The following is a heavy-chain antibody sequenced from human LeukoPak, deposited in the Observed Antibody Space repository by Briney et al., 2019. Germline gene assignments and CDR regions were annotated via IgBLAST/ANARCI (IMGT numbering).Heavy chain of an antibody. CDR1: DYTFTSYS. J-gene: IGHJ6*02. V-gene: IGHV1-18*01. CDR3: ARVSGRQGYSGFYAMSFQYGMDV. Sequence: AAVKDSCKASDYTFTSYSITWVRKPPGQGLEWMGWISAKNGDTDYAQNFQDRVTMSTDTSTSTAYMELRSLTSDDTAVYYCARVSGRQGYSGFYAMSFQYGMDVWGQGTTVTVSS. CDR2: ISAKNGDT. D-gene: IGHD5-12*01.